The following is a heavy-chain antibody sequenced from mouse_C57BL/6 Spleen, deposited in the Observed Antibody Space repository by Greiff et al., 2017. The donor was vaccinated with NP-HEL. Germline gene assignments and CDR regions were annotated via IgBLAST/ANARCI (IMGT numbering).Heavy chain of an antibody. Sequence: VQLKQSGPELVKPGASVKMSCKASGYTFTDYNMHWVKQSHGKSLEWIGYINPNNGGTSYNQKFKGKATLTVNKSSSTAYMELRSLTSEDSAVYYCATTTVVATDYWGQGTTLTVSS. V-gene: IGHV1-22*01. J-gene: IGHJ2*01. CDR3: ATTTVVATDY. CDR1: GYTFTDYN. CDR2: INPNNGGT. D-gene: IGHD1-1*01.